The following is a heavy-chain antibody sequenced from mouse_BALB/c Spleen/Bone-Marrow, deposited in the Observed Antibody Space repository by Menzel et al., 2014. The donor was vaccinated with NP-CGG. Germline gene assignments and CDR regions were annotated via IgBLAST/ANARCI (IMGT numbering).Heavy chain of an antibody. Sequence: EVHLVESGGGLVKPGGSLKLSCAASGFTLSDFYMYWVRQTPEKRLEWVATISYGGSYIYYPDSVKGRFTISRDDAKNNLYLQMSSLKSEDTVMYYCARDRGVQGYAMDYWGQGTSVTVSS. D-gene: IGHD2-14*01. V-gene: IGHV5-4*02. CDR1: GFTLSDFY. CDR2: ISYGGSYI. CDR3: ARDRGVQGYAMDY. J-gene: IGHJ4*01.